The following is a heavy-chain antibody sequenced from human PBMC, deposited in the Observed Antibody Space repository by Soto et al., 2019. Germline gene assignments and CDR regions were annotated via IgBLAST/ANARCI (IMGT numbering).Heavy chain of an antibody. Sequence: SETLSLTCTVSGGSISSYYWSWIRQPAGKGLEWIGRIYTSGSTNYNPSLKSRVTMSVDTSKNQFSLKLSSVTAADTAVYYCAGVPSVYDSSGYWYNWFDPWGQGTLVTVSS. J-gene: IGHJ5*02. D-gene: IGHD3-22*01. CDR3: AGVPSVYDSSGYWYNWFDP. CDR2: IYTSGST. V-gene: IGHV4-4*07. CDR1: GGSISSYY.